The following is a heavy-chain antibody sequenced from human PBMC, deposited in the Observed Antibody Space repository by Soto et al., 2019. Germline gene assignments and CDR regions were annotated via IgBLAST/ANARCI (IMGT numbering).Heavy chain of an antibody. CDR3: ARPWRAYSSGWYWFDP. CDR1: GGSISSSSYY. Sequence: SETLSLTCTVSGGSISSSSYYWGWIRQPPGKGLEWIGSIYYSGSTYYSPSLKSRVTISVDTSKNQFSLKLSSVTAADTAVYYCARPWRAYSSGWYWFDPWGQGTLVTAPQ. CDR2: IYYSGST. D-gene: IGHD6-19*01. V-gene: IGHV4-39*01. J-gene: IGHJ5*02.